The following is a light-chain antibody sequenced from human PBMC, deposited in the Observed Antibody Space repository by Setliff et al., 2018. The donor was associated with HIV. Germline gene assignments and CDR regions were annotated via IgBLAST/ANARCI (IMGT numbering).Light chain of an antibody. V-gene: IGKV2-30*01. CDR3: VQGSQWAWT. J-gene: IGKJ1*01. CDR2: KAS. CDR1: ESLVFSDGLTY. Sequence: LTQSPLYLPVTLGQSASISCKSNESLVFSDGLTYLSWIQQRPGQSPRRLIYKASNRDSGVPDRFSGSGSTTEFSLKISRVEAEDVAVYYCVQGSQWAWTFGQGTKVDIK.